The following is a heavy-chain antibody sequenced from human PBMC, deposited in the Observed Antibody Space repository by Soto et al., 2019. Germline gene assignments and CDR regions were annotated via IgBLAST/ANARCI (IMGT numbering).Heavy chain of an antibody. Sequence: TSETLSLTCTVSGGSISSYYWSWIRQPPGKGLEWIGYIYYSGSTNYNPSLKSRVTISVDTSKNQFSLKLSSVTAADTAVYYCASSPYSSSYYMDVWGKGTTVTVSS. CDR1: GGSISSYY. V-gene: IGHV4-59*08. J-gene: IGHJ6*03. D-gene: IGHD6-6*01. CDR3: ASSPYSSSYYMDV. CDR2: IYYSGST.